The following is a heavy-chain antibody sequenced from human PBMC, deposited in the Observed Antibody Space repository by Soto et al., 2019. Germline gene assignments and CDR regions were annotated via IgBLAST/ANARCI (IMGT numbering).Heavy chain of an antibody. J-gene: IGHJ4*02. D-gene: IGHD3-9*01. Sequence: PGGSLRLSCAASGFTFSSYAMSWVRQAPGKGLEWVSAISGSGGSTYYADSVKGRFTISRDNSKNTLYLQMNSLRAEDTAVYYCAKMTEEGYFDWLPAYYLDYWGQGTLVTVSS. CDR2: ISGSGGST. CDR1: GFTFSSYA. V-gene: IGHV3-23*01. CDR3: AKMTEEGYFDWLPAYYLDY.